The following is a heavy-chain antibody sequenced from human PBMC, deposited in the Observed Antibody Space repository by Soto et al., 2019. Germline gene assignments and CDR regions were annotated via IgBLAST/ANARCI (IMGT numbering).Heavy chain of an antibody. CDR3: AKDPLLPGIAVAGTFYY. CDR1: GFTFSSYA. CDR2: ISGSGGST. J-gene: IGHJ4*02. D-gene: IGHD6-19*01. Sequence: GGSLRLSCAASGFTFSSYAMSWVRQAPGKGLEWVSAISGSGGSTYYADSVKGRFTISRDNSKNTLYLQMNSLRAEDTAVYYCAKDPLLPGIAVAGTFYYWGQGTLVTVSS. V-gene: IGHV3-23*01.